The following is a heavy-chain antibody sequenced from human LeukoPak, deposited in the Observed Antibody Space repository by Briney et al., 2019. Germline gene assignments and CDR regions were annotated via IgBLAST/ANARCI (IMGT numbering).Heavy chain of an antibody. V-gene: IGHV3-15*07. CDR1: GFTFSNAW. Sequence: TGGSLRLSCAASGFTFSNAWMNWVRQAPGKGLEWVGRIKSKADGGTTDYAAPVEGRFTISRDDSKNTLYLQMNSLKVEDTGVYYCTTDSGKTWEPLIGYWGQGTLVTVSS. CDR3: TTDSGKTWEPLIGY. CDR2: IKSKADGGTT. D-gene: IGHD1-26*01. J-gene: IGHJ4*02.